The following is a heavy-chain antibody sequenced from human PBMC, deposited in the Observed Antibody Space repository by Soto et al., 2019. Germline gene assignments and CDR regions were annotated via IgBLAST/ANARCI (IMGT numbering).Heavy chain of an antibody. CDR2: IYHSWFT. Sequence: PSETLSLTCAVSVYSISSGYYWDCIRQPPGKGLEWIGTIYHSWFTYYNPSLKSRVTMSVDTSKNQFSLKLTSVTAADTAMYYCARDLTAAGLGGMDVWGQGTTVTVSS. J-gene: IGHJ6*02. CDR3: ARDLTAAGLGGMDV. CDR1: VYSISSGYY. V-gene: IGHV4-38-2*02. D-gene: IGHD6-25*01.